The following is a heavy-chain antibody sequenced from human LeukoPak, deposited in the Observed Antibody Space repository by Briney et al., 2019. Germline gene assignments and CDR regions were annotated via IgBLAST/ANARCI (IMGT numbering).Heavy chain of an antibody. CDR2: ISYDGSNK. V-gene: IGHV3-30*04. CDR1: GFTFSSYA. CDR3: ARADIVVVPAAIMAGFFDY. J-gene: IGHJ4*02. D-gene: IGHD2-2*02. Sequence: GGSLRLSCAASGFTFSSYAMHWVCQAPGKGLEWVAVISYDGSNKYYANSVKGRFTISRDNSKNTLYLQMNSLRAEDTAVYYCARADIVVVPAAIMAGFFDYWGQGTLVTVSS.